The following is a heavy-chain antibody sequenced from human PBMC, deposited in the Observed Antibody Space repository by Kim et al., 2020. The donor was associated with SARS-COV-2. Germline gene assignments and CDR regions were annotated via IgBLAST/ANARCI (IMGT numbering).Heavy chain of an antibody. Sequence: SVKVSCKASGGTFSSYAITWVRQAPGQGLEWMGGIIPIFGTANYAQKFQGRVTITADESTSTAYMELSSLRSEDTAVYYCAGGYDSYYFDYWGQGTLVTVSS. D-gene: IGHD5-12*01. CDR3: AGGYDSYYFDY. CDR2: IIPIFGTA. CDR1: GGTFSSYA. V-gene: IGHV1-69*13. J-gene: IGHJ4*02.